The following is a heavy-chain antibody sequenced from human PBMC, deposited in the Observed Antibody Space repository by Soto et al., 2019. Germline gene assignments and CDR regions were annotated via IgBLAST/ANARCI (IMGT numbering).Heavy chain of an antibody. D-gene: IGHD6-19*01. CDR1: GFTFDDYA. CDR3: AKDRGLVLSFYFDY. CDR2: ISWNSGSI. J-gene: IGHJ4*02. V-gene: IGHV3-9*01. Sequence: VQLVESGGGLVQPGRSLRLSCAASGFTFDDYAMHWVRQAPGKGLEWVSGISWNSGSIGYADSVKGRFPISRDNAKNSLYLQMNSLRAEDTALYYCAKDRGLVLSFYFDYWGQGTLVTVSS.